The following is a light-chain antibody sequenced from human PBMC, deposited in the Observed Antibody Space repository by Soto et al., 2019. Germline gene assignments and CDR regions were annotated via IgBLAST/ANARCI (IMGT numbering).Light chain of an antibody. CDR1: SSNIGNNY. Sequence: QSVLTQPPSVSAAPGQTVTISCSGSSSNIGNNYVSWYQQLPGTAPKLLIYDNNKRPSGIPDRFSGSKSGTSATLGITGLQTGDEADYYCGTWDSSLSPVFGTGTKLTVL. J-gene: IGLJ1*01. V-gene: IGLV1-51*01. CDR2: DNN. CDR3: GTWDSSLSPV.